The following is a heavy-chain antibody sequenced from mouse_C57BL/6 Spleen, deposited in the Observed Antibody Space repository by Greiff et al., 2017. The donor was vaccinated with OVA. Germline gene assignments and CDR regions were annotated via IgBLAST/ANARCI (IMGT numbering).Heavy chain of an antibody. V-gene: IGHV1-47*01. D-gene: IGHD2-3*01. CDR1: GYTFTTYP. J-gene: IGHJ4*01. CDR3: ARNYDGYYHSMDY. CDR2: VHPYNDDT. Sequence: VQLQQSGAELVKPGASVKMSCKASGYTFTTYPIEWLKQNHGKSLEWIGHVHPYNDDTKYNEKFKGKATLTVEKSSSPVYLELSRLTSDDSAVYYCARNYDGYYHSMDYWGQGTSVTVSS.